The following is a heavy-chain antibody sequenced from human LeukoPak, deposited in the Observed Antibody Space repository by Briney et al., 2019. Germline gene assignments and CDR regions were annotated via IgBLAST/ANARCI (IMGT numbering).Heavy chain of an antibody. CDR3: ARGPVDGYSYGFLDY. CDR2: IYSGGNT. Sequence: QPGGSLRLSCAASGFNVSSNYMNWVRQAPGRGLEWVSVIYSGGNTYYADSVKGRFTISRDNSKNTLYLQMNSLRAEDTAVYYCARGPVDGYSYGFLDYWGQGNLVTVSS. V-gene: IGHV3-53*01. CDR1: GFNVSSNY. J-gene: IGHJ4*02. D-gene: IGHD5-18*01.